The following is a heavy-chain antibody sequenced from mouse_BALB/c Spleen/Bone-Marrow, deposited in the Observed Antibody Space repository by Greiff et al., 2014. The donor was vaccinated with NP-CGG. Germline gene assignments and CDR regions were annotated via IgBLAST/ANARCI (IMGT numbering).Heavy chain of an antibody. CDR2: INPINGDT. CDR3: AMGVRLYWYFDV. V-gene: IGHV1-26*01. D-gene: IGHD2-14*01. CDR1: GYTFTDYY. J-gene: IGHJ1*01. Sequence: EVQLVESGPELVKPGASVKMSCKASGYTFTDYYMKWVKQSHGESLEWIGDINPINGDTFYNQKFKGKATLTVDKSSSTAYMQLDSLTSEDSAVYYCAMGVRLYWYFDVWGAGTTVTVSS.